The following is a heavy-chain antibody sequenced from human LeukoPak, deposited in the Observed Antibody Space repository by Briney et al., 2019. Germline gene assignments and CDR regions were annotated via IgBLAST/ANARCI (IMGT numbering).Heavy chain of an antibody. CDR3: AKDISGYYRPFDY. J-gene: IGHJ4*02. Sequence: GGSLRLSCAASGFSFSGYGMSWVRQAPGKGLEWVSSISGSGSHTYHADSVKGRFTISRDNSKNTLYLQMNSLRAEDTAVYYCAKDISGYYRPFDYWGQGTLVTVSS. CDR1: GFSFSGYG. D-gene: IGHD3-22*01. V-gene: IGHV3-23*01. CDR2: ISGSGSHT.